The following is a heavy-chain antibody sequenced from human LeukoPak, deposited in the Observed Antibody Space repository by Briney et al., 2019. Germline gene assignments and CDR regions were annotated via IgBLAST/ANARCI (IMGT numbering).Heavy chain of an antibody. Sequence: GRSLRLSCAASGFTFSSYALHWVRQAPGKGLEWVAVISSDGSNKYYADSVKGRFTISRDNSKNTLYLQMNSLRAEDTAVYYCAKASGYSSGWAFDYWGQGTLVTVSS. D-gene: IGHD6-19*01. CDR2: ISSDGSNK. CDR1: GFTFSSYA. J-gene: IGHJ4*02. CDR3: AKASGYSSGWAFDY. V-gene: IGHV3-30*18.